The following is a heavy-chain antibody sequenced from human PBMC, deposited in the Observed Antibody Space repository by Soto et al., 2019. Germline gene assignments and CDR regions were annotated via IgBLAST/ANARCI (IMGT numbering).Heavy chain of an antibody. CDR3: ARFGCSGGSCYLGAKGYYYYYGMDV. CDR1: GFTFSSYS. V-gene: IGHV3-48*02. J-gene: IGHJ6*02. Sequence: PGGSLRLSCAASGFTFSSYSMNWVRQAPGKGLEWVSYISSSSSTIYYADSVKGRFTISRDNAKNSLYLQMNSLRDEDTAVYYCARFGCSGGSCYLGAKGYYYYYGMDVWGQGNTVTVSS. D-gene: IGHD2-15*01. CDR2: ISSSSSTI.